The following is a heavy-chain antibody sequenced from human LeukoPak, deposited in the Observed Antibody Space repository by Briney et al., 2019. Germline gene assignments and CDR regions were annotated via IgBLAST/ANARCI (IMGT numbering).Heavy chain of an antibody. CDR3: ARERALKPGGNVDV. Sequence: KPSETLSLTCTVSDGSISSYYWSWIRQPPGKGLEWIGYIYYSGSTNYNPSLKSRVTISVDTSKNQFSLKLSSVTAADTAVYYCARERALKPGGNVDVWGKGTTVTVSS. D-gene: IGHD4-23*01. J-gene: IGHJ6*04. V-gene: IGHV4-59*01. CDR2: IYYSGST. CDR1: DGSISSYY.